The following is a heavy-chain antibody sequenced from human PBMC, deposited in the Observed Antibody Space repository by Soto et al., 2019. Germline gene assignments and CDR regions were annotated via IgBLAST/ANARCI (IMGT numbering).Heavy chain of an antibody. CDR3: ARKPRSDILGVRTIVENWLDP. D-gene: IGHD3-16*01. J-gene: IGHJ5*02. V-gene: IGHV3-23*01. CDR2: ITNTGGAT. CDR1: GFYFGNFG. Sequence: VGSLRLSGTASGFYFGNFGKSWVRQAPGKGLQWVSSITNTGGATYHTDPVKGRFIVSRDDTKNEMFLLMRGLGVDATAFYFCARKPRSDILGVRTIVENWLDPWGRGSLVTVSS.